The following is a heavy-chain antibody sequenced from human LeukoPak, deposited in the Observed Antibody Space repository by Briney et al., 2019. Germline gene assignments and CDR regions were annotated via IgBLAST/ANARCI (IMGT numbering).Heavy chain of an antibody. CDR3: ARDIGWEPYAFDI. J-gene: IGHJ3*02. D-gene: IGHD1-26*01. V-gene: IGHV3-21*01. Sequence: GGSLRLSCAASGFTFSIYSMNWVRQAPGKGLEWVSSISSSSSYIYYADSVKGRFTISRDNAKNSLYLQMNSLRAEDTAVYYCARDIGWEPYAFDIWGQGTMVTVSS. CDR2: ISSSSSYI. CDR1: GFTFSIYS.